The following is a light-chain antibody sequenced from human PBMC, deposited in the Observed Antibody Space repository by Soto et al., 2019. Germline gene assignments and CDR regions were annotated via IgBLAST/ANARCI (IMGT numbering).Light chain of an antibody. CDR1: QSVFSN. CDR2: GAS. CDR3: QQYNDWPPWA. V-gene: IGKV3-15*01. J-gene: IGKJ1*01. Sequence: EIVMTQSPATLSVSPGERATLSCRASQSVFSNLAWYQQKPGQAPRLLIYGASTRATGTPARFSGRGSGTEFTLNISSLQSEDFAVYYCQQYNDWPPWAFGQGTKVEIK.